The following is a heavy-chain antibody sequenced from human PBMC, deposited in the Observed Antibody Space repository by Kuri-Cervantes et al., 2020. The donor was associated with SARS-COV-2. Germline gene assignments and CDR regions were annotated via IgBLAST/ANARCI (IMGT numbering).Heavy chain of an antibody. D-gene: IGHD6-6*01. V-gene: IGHV4-30-4*08. J-gene: IGHJ4*02. CDR3: TRRESSRAFDY. Sequence: SETLSLTCTVSGGSIISGNYYWSWIRQPPGKGLEWIGYIYYSGSTYYNPSLKSRVTISVDSSKNQFSLKLSSVTAADTAVYYCTRRESSRAFDYWGQGTLVTVSS. CDR2: IYYSGST. CDR1: GGSIISGNYY.